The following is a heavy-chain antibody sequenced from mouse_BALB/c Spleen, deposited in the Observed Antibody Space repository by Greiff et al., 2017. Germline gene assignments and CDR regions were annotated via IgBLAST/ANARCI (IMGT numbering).Heavy chain of an antibody. D-gene: IGHD4-1*01. CDR3: ARPLTGYSMDD. J-gene: IGHJ4*01. CDR1: GFTFSSYG. Sequence: DVMLVESGGDLVKPGGSLKLSCAASGFTFSSYGMSWVRQTPDKRLEWVATISSGGSYTYYPDSVQGRFTISRDNSKNTLYLQMSSLTSEDTAMYYCARPLTGYSMDDWGQGTSVTVSS. CDR2: ISSGGSYT. V-gene: IGHV5-6*02.